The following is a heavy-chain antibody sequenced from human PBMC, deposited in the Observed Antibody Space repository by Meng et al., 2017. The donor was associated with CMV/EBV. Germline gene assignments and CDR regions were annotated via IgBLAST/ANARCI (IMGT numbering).Heavy chain of an antibody. V-gene: IGHV1-69*05. D-gene: IGHD5-18*01. CDR1: GGTFSSYA. CDR3: ARRSGLSYGPYYYYYYYGMDV. Sequence: SVKVSCKASGGTFSSYAISWVRQAPGQGLEWMGGIIPIFGTANYAQKFQGRVTITTDESTSTAYMELSSLRSEDTAVYYCARRSGLSYGPYYYYYYYGMDVWGQGTTVTVSS. J-gene: IGHJ6*02. CDR2: IIPIFGTA.